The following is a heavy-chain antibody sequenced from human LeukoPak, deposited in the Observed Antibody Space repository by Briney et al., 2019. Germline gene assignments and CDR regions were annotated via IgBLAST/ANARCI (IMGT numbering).Heavy chain of an antibody. CDR3: ARGISGYYYDSSGFH. Sequence: GGSLRPSCAASGFTVSSDWMHWVRQAPGKGLVWVSRINSDGSSTSYADSVKGRFTISRDNAKNTLYLQLNSLRAEDTAVYYCARGISGYYYDSSGFHWGQGTLVTVSS. V-gene: IGHV3-74*01. CDR2: INSDGSST. J-gene: IGHJ4*02. D-gene: IGHD3-22*01. CDR1: GFTVSSDW.